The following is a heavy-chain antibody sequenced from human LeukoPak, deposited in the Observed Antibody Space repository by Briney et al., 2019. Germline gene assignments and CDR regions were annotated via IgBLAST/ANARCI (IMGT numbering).Heavy chain of an antibody. V-gene: IGHV4-4*07. CDR1: GGSIRRHY. CDR2: IYKSGSNSENT. Sequence: PSETLSLTCTVSGGSIRRHYWSWIRQSAGKGLEWMGRIYKSGSNSENTNYNPSLESRVTVAADTSNNQFSLILSSVTAADTAVYYCARASLSIGGYSSFDYWGQGILVTVSS. CDR3: ARASLSIGGYSSFDY. J-gene: IGHJ4*02. D-gene: IGHD2-15*01.